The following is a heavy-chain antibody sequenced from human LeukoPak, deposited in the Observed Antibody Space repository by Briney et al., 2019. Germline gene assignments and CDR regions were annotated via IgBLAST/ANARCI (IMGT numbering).Heavy chain of an antibody. CDR1: GFTFSSYA. CDR2: ISGSGGST. V-gene: IGHV3-23*01. J-gene: IGHJ4*02. D-gene: IGHD3-16*02. Sequence: PGGSLRLSCAASGFTFSSYAMSWVRQAPGKGLEWVSAISGSGGSTYYADSVKGRFTISRDNSKNTLYLQMNSLRAEDTAVYYCAKMEYDYIWGSYRYTFPFDYWGQGTLVTVSS. CDR3: AKMEYDYIWGSYRYTFPFDY.